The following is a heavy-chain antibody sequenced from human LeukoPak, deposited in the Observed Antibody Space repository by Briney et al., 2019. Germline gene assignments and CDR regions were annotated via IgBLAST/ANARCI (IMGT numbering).Heavy chain of an antibody. CDR1: GGSFSGYY. CDR3: ARGAEIPDY. D-gene: IGHD2-21*01. CDR2: INHSGST. Sequence: PSETLSLTCAVYGGSFSGYYWSWIRQPPGKGLEWIGEINHSGSTHYNPSLKSRVTISVDTSKNQFSLKLSSVTAADTAVYYCARGAEIPDYWGQGTLVTVSS. V-gene: IGHV4-34*01. J-gene: IGHJ4*02.